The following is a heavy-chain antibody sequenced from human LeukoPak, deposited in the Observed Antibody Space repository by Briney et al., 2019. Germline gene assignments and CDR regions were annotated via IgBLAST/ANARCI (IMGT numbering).Heavy chain of an antibody. CDR2: INHSGST. CDR1: GGSFSGYY. Sequence: SETLSLTCAVYGGSFSGYYWSWIRQPPGKGLEWIGEINHSGSTNYNPSLKSRVTISVDTSKNQFSLKPSSVTAADTAVYYCAGRSSIWSGYQDTLYYFDSWGQGTLVTVSS. J-gene: IGHJ4*02. D-gene: IGHD3-3*01. CDR3: AGRSSIWSGYQDTLYYFDS. V-gene: IGHV4-34*01.